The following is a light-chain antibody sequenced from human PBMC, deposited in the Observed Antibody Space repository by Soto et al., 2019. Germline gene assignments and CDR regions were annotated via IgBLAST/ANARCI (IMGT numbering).Light chain of an antibody. Sequence: QSVLTQPPSASGTPGQRVTISCSGSISNIGGNTVNWYQQLPGTAPKLLMYTNNHRPSGVQDRFSGSKSGTSASLAISGLQSEDEADYYCAAWDDSLNGVVFGGGTKLTVL. J-gene: IGLJ2*01. V-gene: IGLV1-44*01. CDR2: TNN. CDR1: ISNIGGNT. CDR3: AAWDDSLNGVV.